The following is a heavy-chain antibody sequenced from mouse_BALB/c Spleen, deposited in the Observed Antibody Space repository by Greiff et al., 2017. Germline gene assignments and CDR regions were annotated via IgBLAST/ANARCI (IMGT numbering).Heavy chain of an antibody. CDR3: AREGGYYYAMDY. CDR2: IWAGGST. CDR1: GFSLTSYG. D-gene: IGHD2-2*01. V-gene: IGHV2-9*02. J-gene: IGHJ4*01. Sequence: VKLVESGPGLVAPSQSLSITCTVSGFSLTSYGVHWVRQPPGKGLEWLGVIWAGGSTNYNSALMSRLSISKDNSKSQVFLKMNSLQTDETAMYYCAREGGYYYAMDYWGQGTSVTVSS.